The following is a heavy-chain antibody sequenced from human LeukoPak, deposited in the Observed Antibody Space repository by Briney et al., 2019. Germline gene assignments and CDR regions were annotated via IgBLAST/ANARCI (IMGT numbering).Heavy chain of an antibody. CDR2: IHYSGST. CDR1: GGSISSGDYF. CDR3: ASGRRGD. V-gene: IGHV4-30-4*01. Sequence: SETLSLTCTVSGGSISSGDYFWSWIRQPPGKGLEWIGYIHYSGSTFYNPSLKSRVTISVDTSKNQFSLNLSSVTAADTAVYYCASGRRGDWGQGTLVTVSS. J-gene: IGHJ4*02.